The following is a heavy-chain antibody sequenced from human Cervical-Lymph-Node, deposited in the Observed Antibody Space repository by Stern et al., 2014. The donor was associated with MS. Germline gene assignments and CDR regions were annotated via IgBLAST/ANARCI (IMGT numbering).Heavy chain of an antibody. Sequence: EVQMVVSGGCLVQPGRSLRLSCAASGFTFSTYAFSWVRLAPGNGLEWVSSISDSGFYSCYADSVKGRFTISRDNSKSMLYLEMQSLRAEDTAVYHCAKDLGRGVVVVPLYGLDVWGQGTTVTVSS. V-gene: IGHV3-23*04. J-gene: IGHJ6*02. CDR3: AKDLGRGVVVVPLYGLDV. D-gene: IGHD2-2*01. CDR1: GFTFSTYA. CDR2: ISDSGFYS.